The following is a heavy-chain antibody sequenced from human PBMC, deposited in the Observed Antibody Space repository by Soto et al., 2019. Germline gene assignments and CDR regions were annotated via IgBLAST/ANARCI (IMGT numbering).Heavy chain of an antibody. CDR3: ARGGSGALTAAAGRTNWFEP. V-gene: IGHV3-9*01. J-gene: IGHJ5*02. D-gene: IGHD6-13*01. Sequence: EVQLVESGGGVVQPCRSLRLSCTGSGFTFDDYAMYWVRQRPGAGLEWVAGIRWSSGNIAHADSVKGRFTVSRDNDMSSLYLQMNSLRVEDTAMYYCARGGSGALTAAAGRTNWFEPWGQGTLVIVSS. CDR1: GFTFDDYA. CDR2: IRWSSGNI.